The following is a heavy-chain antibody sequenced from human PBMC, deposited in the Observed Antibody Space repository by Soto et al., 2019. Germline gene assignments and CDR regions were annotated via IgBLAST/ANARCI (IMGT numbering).Heavy chain of an antibody. CDR3: ARPKGTYSSGYYYFDF. Sequence: QVQLEQSGAEVKQPGSWVRFSCRTSGATFSTYATNWVRQAPGQGLEWMGAIIPLFGTADYSQKFQGRVTITADESTSTAYMELSSLRSDDTAVYFCARPKGTYSSGYYYFDFWGQGTLVTVSS. J-gene: IGHJ4*02. CDR2: IIPLFGTA. CDR1: GATFSTYA. V-gene: IGHV1-69*01. D-gene: IGHD6-19*01.